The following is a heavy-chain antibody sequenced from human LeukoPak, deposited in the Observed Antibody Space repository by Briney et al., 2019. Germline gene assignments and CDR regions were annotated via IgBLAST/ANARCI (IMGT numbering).Heavy chain of an antibody. J-gene: IGHJ4*02. D-gene: IGHD6-19*01. CDR3: VKVLCSGCQTFDY. CDR1: GLTFSSYG. V-gene: IGHV3-30*18. Sequence: GRSLRLSCAASGLTFSSYGMHWVRQAPGKGLEWVGVISFDGSYKYYADSVKGRFTISRDNSKNTLYLQMSSLRAEDTAVYYCVKVLCSGCQTFDYWGQGTLVTVSS. CDR2: ISFDGSYK.